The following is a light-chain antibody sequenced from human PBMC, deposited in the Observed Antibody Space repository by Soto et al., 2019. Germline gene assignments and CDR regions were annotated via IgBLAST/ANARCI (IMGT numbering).Light chain of an antibody. V-gene: IGKV1-5*01. J-gene: IGKJ1*01. CDR1: QSISSW. Sequence: DVEMIQSPSTLSASVGDRVTITCRASQSISSWLAWYQQKPGKAPKLLIYDASSLESGVPSRFSGSGSGTEFTLTISSLQPDDFATYYCQQVWTFGQGTKVDIK. CDR3: QQVWT. CDR2: DAS.